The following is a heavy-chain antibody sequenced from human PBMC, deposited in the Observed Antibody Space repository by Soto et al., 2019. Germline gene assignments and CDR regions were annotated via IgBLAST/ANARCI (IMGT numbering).Heavy chain of an antibody. V-gene: IGHV4-59*08. Sequence: LSLTCTVPGGSISSYYWSWIRQPPGKGLEWIGYIYYSGSTNYNPSLKSRVTISVDTSKNQFSLKLSSVTAADTAVYYCARRYGYSFDYWGQGTLVTVSS. CDR2: IYYSGST. J-gene: IGHJ4*02. CDR1: GGSISSYY. D-gene: IGHD1-1*01. CDR3: ARRYGYSFDY.